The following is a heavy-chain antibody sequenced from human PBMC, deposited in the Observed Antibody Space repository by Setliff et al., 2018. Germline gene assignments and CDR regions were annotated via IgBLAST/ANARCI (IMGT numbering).Heavy chain of an antibody. Sequence: GGSLRLSCAASGFTFSSYWMSWVRQAPGKGLEWVANIKQDGSDKYYVDSVKGRFTISRDNAKNSLSLQMSSLRAEDTAVYYCATSDWYAAFDHWGQGTLVTVSS. V-gene: IGHV3-7*01. D-gene: IGHD6-19*01. CDR1: GFTFSSYW. CDR3: ATSDWYAAFDH. CDR2: IKQDGSDK. J-gene: IGHJ4*02.